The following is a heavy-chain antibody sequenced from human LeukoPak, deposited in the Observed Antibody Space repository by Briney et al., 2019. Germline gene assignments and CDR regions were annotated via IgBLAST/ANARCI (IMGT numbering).Heavy chain of an antibody. CDR2: VSYGGNEK. Sequence: GGSLRLSCAASGFTFSTYGMLWVCQAPGKGLEWVAVVSYGGNEKYYADSVKGRFTISRDNFKNTLYLQMNSLRTEDTAVYYCAKVAEMATTTGYFDYWGQGTLVTATS. V-gene: IGHV3-30*18. D-gene: IGHD5-24*01. CDR3: AKVAEMATTTGYFDY. J-gene: IGHJ4*02. CDR1: GFTFSTYG.